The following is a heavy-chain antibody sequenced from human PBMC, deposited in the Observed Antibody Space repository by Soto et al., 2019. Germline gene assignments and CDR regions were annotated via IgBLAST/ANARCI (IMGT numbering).Heavy chain of an antibody. J-gene: IGHJ6*01. CDR1: GGSFSGYY. D-gene: IGHD5-18*01. V-gene: IGHV4-34*01. CDR2: INHSGST. Sequence: QVQLQQWGAGLLKPSETLSLTCAVCGGSFSGYYWSWIRQPPGKGLEWIGEINHSGSTNYNPSLKSRVTISVDTSKNQFSLKLSSVTAADTAVYYCARRMATASGYYGMDVWGQGTTVTVSS. CDR3: ARRMATASGYYGMDV.